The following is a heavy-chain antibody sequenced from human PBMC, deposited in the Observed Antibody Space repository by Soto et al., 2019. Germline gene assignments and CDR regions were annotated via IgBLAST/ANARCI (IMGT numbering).Heavy chain of an antibody. J-gene: IGHJ5*02. CDR1: GYSFIDYY. D-gene: IGHD3-16*01. CDR2: ISPRSGDT. CDR3: TQKAGGPFTFDP. V-gene: IGHV1-2*02. Sequence: ASVKVSCKASGYSFIDYYIHWVRQAPGQGLEWMGWISPRSGDTNYAQKFRGRVTITSDTSISTAYMELTSLRSNDTAVYYCTQKAGGPFTFDPWGQGTRVTVSS.